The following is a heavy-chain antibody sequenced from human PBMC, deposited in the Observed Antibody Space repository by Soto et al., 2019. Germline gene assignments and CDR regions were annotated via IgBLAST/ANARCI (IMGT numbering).Heavy chain of an antibody. CDR1: GFTFGDYA. CDR2: IRSKPYGGTP. V-gene: IGHV3-49*03. Sequence: EVQLVESGGGLVQPGRSLRLSCTFSGFTFGDYAMSWFRQATGKGLEWLGFIRSKPYGGTPEYAASLKGRFIISRDDSKSIASLQMNSLETEDTAVYFCSRCGSLQWIVPDDYWGQGTLVTVSP. CDR3: SRCGSLQWIVPDDY. J-gene: IGHJ4*02. D-gene: IGHD5-12*01.